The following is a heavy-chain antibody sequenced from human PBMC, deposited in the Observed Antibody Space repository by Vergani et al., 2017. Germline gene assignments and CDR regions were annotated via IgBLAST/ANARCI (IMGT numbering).Heavy chain of an antibody. CDR2: IGNYGGSI. CDR3: AKDVEMATIYYFDY. CDR1: GFTFTYHG. Sequence: EVNLVESGGGLVHPGGSLRLACATSGFTFTYHGMYWVRQGPGKGLEFVSGIGNYGGSIQYGNSVKGRFIISRDNSKRTVFLQMGSLTTEDTGVYYCAKDVEMATIYYFDYWGQGTLVTVSS. D-gene: IGHD5-24*01. J-gene: IGHJ4*02. V-gene: IGHV3-64*01.